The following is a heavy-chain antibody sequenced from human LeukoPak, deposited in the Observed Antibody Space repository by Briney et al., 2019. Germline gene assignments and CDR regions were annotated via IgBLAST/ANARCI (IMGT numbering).Heavy chain of an antibody. Sequence: EASVRVSCKASGYTFTSYGISWVRQAPGQGLEWMGWISPYSGNTNYAQKLQGRVTMTTDTSTSTAYMELRSLRSDDTAVYYCARDGTWGRYYYDRTGYDYYFDYWGQGTLVTVSS. CDR1: GYTFTSYG. D-gene: IGHD3-22*01. V-gene: IGHV1-18*01. CDR3: ARDGTWGRYYYDRTGYDYYFDY. CDR2: ISPYSGNT. J-gene: IGHJ4*02.